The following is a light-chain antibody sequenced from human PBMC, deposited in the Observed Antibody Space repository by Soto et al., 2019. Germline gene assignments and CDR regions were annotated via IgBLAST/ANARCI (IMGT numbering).Light chain of an antibody. J-gene: IGLJ2*01. Sequence: QSALTQPPSASGSPGQSVTISCTGTSSDVGGYKYVSWYRQHPGKAPKLMIYEVNKRPSGVPDRFSGSKSGNTASLTVSGLQAEDEGGYYCSSYAGSNFVVFGGGTKLTVL. CDR1: SSDVGGYKY. V-gene: IGLV2-8*01. CDR2: EVN. CDR3: SSYAGSNFVV.